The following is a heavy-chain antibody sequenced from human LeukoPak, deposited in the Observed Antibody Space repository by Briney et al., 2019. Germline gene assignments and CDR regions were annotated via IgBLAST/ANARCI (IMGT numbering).Heavy chain of an antibody. D-gene: IGHD5-12*01. CDR3: ARDKISGPTKFEY. CDR1: GFTFSSYW. J-gene: IGHJ4*02. V-gene: IGHV3-7*01. CDR2: IRQDGNEI. Sequence: GGSLRLSCAASGFTFSSYWMSWVRQAPGKGLEWVANIRQDGNEIYYVDSVKGRFTISRDNAKNSLYLQMNSLRDEDTAVYYCARDKISGPTKFEYWGQGTLVTVSS.